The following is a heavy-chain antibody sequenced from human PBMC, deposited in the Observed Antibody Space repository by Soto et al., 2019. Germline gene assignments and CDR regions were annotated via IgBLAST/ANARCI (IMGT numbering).Heavy chain of an antibody. D-gene: IGHD3-10*01. CDR1: GYSFSDYS. Sequence: ASVKVSCKASGYSFSDYSIHWVRQAPGQGLEWMGWMNPKSGHTAHPQKIQGRVTLTRDTSINTVYMELSSLTSGDTAAYFCARRRPEGKFDFWGQGTQVTVSS. CDR3: ARRRPEGKFDF. CDR2: MNPKSGHT. V-gene: IGHV1-8*01. J-gene: IGHJ4*02.